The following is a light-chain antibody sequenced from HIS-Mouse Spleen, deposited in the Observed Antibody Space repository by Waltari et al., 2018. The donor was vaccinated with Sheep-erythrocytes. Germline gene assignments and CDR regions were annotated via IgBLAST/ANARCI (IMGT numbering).Light chain of an antibody. CDR2: EGS. CDR3: CSYAGSSTV. J-gene: IGLJ7*01. V-gene: IGLV2-23*01. Sequence: QSVLTQPASVSGPPGQAITISCTGTSSDVGSYNLVSWYQQHPGKAPKLLIYEGSKRPSGVSNRFSGSKSGNTASLTISGLQAEDEADYYCCSYAGSSTVFGGGTQLTVL. CDR1: SSDVGSYNL.